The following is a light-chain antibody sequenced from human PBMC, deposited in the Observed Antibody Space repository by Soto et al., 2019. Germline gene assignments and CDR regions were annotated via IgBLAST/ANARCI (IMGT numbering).Light chain of an antibody. V-gene: IGKV3-15*01. CDR3: QQYNNCPPLT. Sequence: EMVMTQSPSTLSVSPGERATLSCRASQSISSYLAWYQQKPGQAPRLLIYSASTRVTGIPARFSGSRSGTEFTLTISSLQSEDFAIYFCQQYNNCPPLTFGGGTKVEIK. CDR2: SAS. J-gene: IGKJ4*01. CDR1: QSISSY.